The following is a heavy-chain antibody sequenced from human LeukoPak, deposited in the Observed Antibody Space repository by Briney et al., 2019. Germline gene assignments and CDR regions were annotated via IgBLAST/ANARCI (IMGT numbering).Heavy chain of an antibody. Sequence: SVNVSCKASGGTFSSYAISWVRQAPGQGLEWMGGIIPIFGTANYAQKFQGRVTITADESTSTAYMELSSLRSEDTAVYYCARAGDPDNWFDPWGQGTLVTVSS. D-gene: IGHD3-10*01. CDR3: ARAGDPDNWFDP. CDR1: GGTFSSYA. CDR2: IIPIFGTA. V-gene: IGHV1-69*13. J-gene: IGHJ5*02.